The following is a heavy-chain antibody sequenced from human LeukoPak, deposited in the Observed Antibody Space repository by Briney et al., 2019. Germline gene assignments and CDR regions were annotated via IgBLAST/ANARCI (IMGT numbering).Heavy chain of an antibody. D-gene: IGHD3-10*01. CDR2: IYYSGST. CDR1: GGSISSYY. V-gene: IGHV4-59*01. J-gene: IGHJ6*03. CDR3: PRLELYYYYMDV. Sequence: PSETLSLTCTVSGGSISSYYWSWIRQPPGNGLEWIGYIYYSGSTNYNPSLKSRVTISVDTSKNQFSLKLSSVTAADTAVYYCPRLELYYYYMDVWGKGTTVTVSS.